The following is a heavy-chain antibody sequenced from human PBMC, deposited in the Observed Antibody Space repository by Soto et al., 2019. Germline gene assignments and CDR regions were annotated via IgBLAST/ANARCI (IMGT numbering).Heavy chain of an antibody. CDR2: ISSTSNTV. CDR3: ARDFWTGYDV. CDR1: GFTFSSYS. D-gene: IGHD3-3*01. Sequence: PGGSLRLSCAASGFTFSSYSMNWVRRTPGKGLEWVSYISSTSNTVYYADSVKGRFTISRDNAKNSLFLQMNGLRDEDMAVYYCARDFWTGYDVWGQGTTVTVSS. J-gene: IGHJ6*02. V-gene: IGHV3-48*02.